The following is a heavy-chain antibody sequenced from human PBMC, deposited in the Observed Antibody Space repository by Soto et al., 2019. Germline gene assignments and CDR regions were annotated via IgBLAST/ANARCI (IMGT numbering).Heavy chain of an antibody. V-gene: IGHV3-23*01. Sequence: GGSLRLSCAASGFTFSSYAMSWVRQAPGKGLEWVSAISGSGGSTYYADSVKGRFTISRDNSKNTLYLQMNSLRAEDTAVYYCASEPGIAAAGTEFLGTWGQGTLVTVSS. J-gene: IGHJ5*02. CDR1: GFTFSSYA. CDR3: ASEPGIAAAGTEFLGT. D-gene: IGHD6-13*01. CDR2: ISGSGGST.